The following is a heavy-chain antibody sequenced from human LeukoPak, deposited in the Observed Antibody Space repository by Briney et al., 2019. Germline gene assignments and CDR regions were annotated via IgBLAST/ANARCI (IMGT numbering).Heavy chain of an antibody. Sequence: SETLSLTYTVSNYSISSGYYWGWIRPPPGKGLEWIGSIDHSGSTYYSPALKSRLTISVDTSKNQFSLKLSSVTAADTAVYYCARLNSPGWFDPWGQGTLVTVSS. V-gene: IGHV4-38-2*02. J-gene: IGHJ5*02. CDR3: ARLNSPGWFDP. CDR2: IDHSGST. CDR1: NYSISSGYY.